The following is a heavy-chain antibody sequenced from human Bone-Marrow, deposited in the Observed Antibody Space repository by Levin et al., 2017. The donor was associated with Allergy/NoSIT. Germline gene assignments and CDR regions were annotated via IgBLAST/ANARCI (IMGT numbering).Heavy chain of an antibody. J-gene: IGHJ3*02. Sequence: GGSLRLSCAAPGLTVSRNYMTWVRQAPGKGLEWVSVIYSSGMTYYADSVKGRFTISRDNSKNTLYLQMNSLRVEDTAVYYCAKVATTPVGAFDIWGQGTMVTVSS. CDR3: AKVATTPVGAFDI. CDR2: IYSSGMT. V-gene: IGHV3-66*02. CDR1: GLTVSRNY. D-gene: IGHD5-12*01.